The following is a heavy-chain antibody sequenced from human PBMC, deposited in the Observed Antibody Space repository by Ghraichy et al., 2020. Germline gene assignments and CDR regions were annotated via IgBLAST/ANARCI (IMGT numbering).Heavy chain of an antibody. CDR3: AKSEMPTTLPGY. CDR2: IWYDESNK. V-gene: IGHV3-33*06. D-gene: IGHD5-24*01. J-gene: IGHJ4*02. Sequence: GGSLRLSCAASGFTFSSYGMHWVRQAPGKGLEWVAVIWYDESNKYYADSVKGRFTISRDNSKNTLYLQMNSLRAEDTAVYYCAKSEMPTTLPGYWGQGTLVTVSS. CDR1: GFTFSSYG.